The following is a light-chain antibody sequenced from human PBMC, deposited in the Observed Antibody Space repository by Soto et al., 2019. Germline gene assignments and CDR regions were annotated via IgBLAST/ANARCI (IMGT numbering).Light chain of an antibody. J-gene: IGKJ3*01. CDR1: QGLNTW. CDR3: QQANTFPPT. V-gene: IGKV1D-12*01. CDR2: AAS. Sequence: IQMTQSPASVSASVGDRVTITCRASQGLNTWLAWYQQKPGQAPKLLIHAASSLQSGVPSRFRGSGYGTDFTLTISSLQPDDFATYYCQQANTFPPTFGPGTKVDIK.